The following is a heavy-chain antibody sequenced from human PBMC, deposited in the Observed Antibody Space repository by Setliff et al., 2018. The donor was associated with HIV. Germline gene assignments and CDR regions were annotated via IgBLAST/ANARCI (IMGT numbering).Heavy chain of an antibody. D-gene: IGHD2-21*02. CDR2: FHYSGST. Sequence: SETLSLTCTVSGDFFSTDYYWGWIRQSPGKGLEWIGSFHYSGSTSYNPSLRSRVTISVDTSKNQFSLKLSSVTAADTAVYYCARHSANVFIVVVTPPDYWGQGTLVTVS. CDR3: ARHSANVFIVVVTPPDY. V-gene: IGHV4-38-2*02. CDR1: GDFFSTDYY. J-gene: IGHJ4*02.